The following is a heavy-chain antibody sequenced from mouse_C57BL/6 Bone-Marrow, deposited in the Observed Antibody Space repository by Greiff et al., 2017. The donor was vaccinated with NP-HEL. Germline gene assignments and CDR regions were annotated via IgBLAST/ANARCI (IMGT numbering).Heavy chain of an antibody. Sequence: VQLQQSGPELVKPGASVKISCKASGYAFSSSWMNWVKQRPGKGLEWIGRIYPGDGDTNYNGKFKGKATLTADTSSSTAYMQLSSLTSEDSAVYFCARNYSNYWYAMDYWGQGTSVTVSS. CDR1: GYAFSSSW. D-gene: IGHD2-5*01. J-gene: IGHJ4*01. V-gene: IGHV1-82*01. CDR3: ARNYSNYWYAMDY. CDR2: IYPGDGDT.